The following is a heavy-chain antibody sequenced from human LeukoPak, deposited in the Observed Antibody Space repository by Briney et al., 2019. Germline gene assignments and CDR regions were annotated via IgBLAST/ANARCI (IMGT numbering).Heavy chain of an antibody. Sequence: GGSLRLSCAASGFTVSSSYMSWVRQAPGRGLEWVSAISGSGGSTYYADSVKGRFTISRDNSKNTLYLQMNSLRAEDTAVYYCAKDSYRYCSGGSCYFDYWGQGTLVTVSS. CDR2: ISGSGGST. CDR3: AKDSYRYCSGGSCYFDY. V-gene: IGHV3-23*01. J-gene: IGHJ4*02. D-gene: IGHD2-15*01. CDR1: GFTVSSSY.